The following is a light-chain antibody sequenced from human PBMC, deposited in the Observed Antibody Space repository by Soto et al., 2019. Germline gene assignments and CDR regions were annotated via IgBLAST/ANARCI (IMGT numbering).Light chain of an antibody. CDR1: QSLLHINGYNY. CDR3: MQALQLRT. J-gene: IGKJ1*01. V-gene: IGKV2-28*01. Sequence: DIVVTQSPLSLPVTPGEPASISCRSSQSLLHINGYNYLDWYLQKPGQSPQLLIYLGSNRASGVPDRFSGSGSGTDFTLKISRVEAEDVGVYYCMQALQLRTFGQGTKVDIK. CDR2: LGS.